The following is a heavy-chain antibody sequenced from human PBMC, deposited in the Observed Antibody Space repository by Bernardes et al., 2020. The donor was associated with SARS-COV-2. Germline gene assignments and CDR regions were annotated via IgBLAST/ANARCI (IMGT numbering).Heavy chain of an antibody. J-gene: IGHJ4*02. CDR1: GGSISSYY. CDR2: IYYSGST. Sequence: SETLSLTCTVSGGSISSYYWSWIRQPPGQGLEWIGYIYYSGSTNYNPSLKSRVTISVDTSKNQFSLKLSSVTAADTAVYYCARGVRRWALSSSYYYFDYWGQGTLVTVSS. V-gene: IGHV4-59*01. D-gene: IGHD6-6*01. CDR3: ARGVRRWALSSSYYYFDY.